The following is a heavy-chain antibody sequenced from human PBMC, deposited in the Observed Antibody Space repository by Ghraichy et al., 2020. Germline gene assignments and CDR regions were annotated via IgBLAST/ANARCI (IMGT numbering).Heavy chain of an antibody. V-gene: IGHV3-9*01. CDR2: ISWNSGSI. Sequence: SLNISCAASGFTFDDYAMHWVRQAPGKGLEWVSGISWNSGSIGYADSVKGRFTISRDNAKNSLYLQMNSLRAEDTALYYCAKDLSSNSGYDPPYYGMDVWGQGTTVTVSS. J-gene: IGHJ6*02. D-gene: IGHD5-12*01. CDR3: AKDLSSNSGYDPPYYGMDV. CDR1: GFTFDDYA.